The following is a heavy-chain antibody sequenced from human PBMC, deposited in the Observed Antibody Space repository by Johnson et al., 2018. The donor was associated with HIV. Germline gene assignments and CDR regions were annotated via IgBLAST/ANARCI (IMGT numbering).Heavy chain of an antibody. CDR1: GFTFSSYA. CDR2: INWNGGST. Sequence: VQLVESGGGVVQPGRSLRLSCAASGFTFSSYAMHWVRQPPGKGLEWVSGINWNGGSTGYADSVKGRFTISRDNAKKHLYLQMNSLRGEDTALYYCARVVAFGVELNDAFDIWGQVTMVTVSS. CDR3: ARVVAFGVELNDAFDI. V-gene: IGHV3-20*04. J-gene: IGHJ3*02. D-gene: IGHD3-3*01.